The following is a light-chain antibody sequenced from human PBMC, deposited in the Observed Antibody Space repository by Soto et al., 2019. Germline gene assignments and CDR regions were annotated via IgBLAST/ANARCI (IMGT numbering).Light chain of an antibody. CDR2: DAS. V-gene: IGKV3-11*01. CDR1: QSISSY. J-gene: IGKJ2*01. Sequence: EIVLTQSPATLSLSPGERATLSCRASQSISSYLAWYQQKPGQAPRLLIYDASNRATGIPARFSGSGSGTDFTLTISSLEPEDFAVYYCQQRSKWPRTFGQGTILEIK. CDR3: QQRSKWPRT.